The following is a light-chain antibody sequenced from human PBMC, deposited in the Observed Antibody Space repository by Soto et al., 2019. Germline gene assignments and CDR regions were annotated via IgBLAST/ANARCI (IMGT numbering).Light chain of an antibody. CDR3: QTLGSGIVV. V-gene: IGLV4-69*01. J-gene: IGLJ2*01. Sequence: QLVLTQSPSASASLGASVKLTCTLSSGHSNYAIAWHQQQSEKGPRYLLKLNSDGSHSKGDEIPARFSGSSSGAERNLIISGHEAEDEADYYCQTLGSGIVVFGGGTKLTVL. CDR2: LNSDGSH. CDR1: SGHSNYA.